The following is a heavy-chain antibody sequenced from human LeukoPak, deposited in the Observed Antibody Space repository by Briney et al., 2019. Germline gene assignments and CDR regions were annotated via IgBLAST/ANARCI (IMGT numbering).Heavy chain of an antibody. CDR1: GGSISSYY. V-gene: IGHV4-4*07. Sequence: SETLSLTCTVSGGSISSYYWNWIRQPAGKGLEWIGRLHSSGSTNYSPSLKSRVTLPLDTSKNQFSLNLSFVTAADTAVYYCARKSLRQNYFDYWGQGILVTVSS. D-gene: IGHD5/OR15-5a*01. CDR2: LHSSGST. CDR3: ARKSLRQNYFDY. J-gene: IGHJ4*02.